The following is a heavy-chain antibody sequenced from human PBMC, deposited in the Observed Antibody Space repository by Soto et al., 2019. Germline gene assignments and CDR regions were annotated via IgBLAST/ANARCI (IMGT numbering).Heavy chain of an antibody. D-gene: IGHD6-13*01. CDR2: IRAYNGNT. CDR1: GYTFTNYA. Sequence: QVQLVQSGAEVKKPGASVKVSCKASGYTFTNYAFSWVRQAPGQGLEWMGWIRAYNGNTNYPQKLQGRVTMTTDTSTSTAYMELRSLRSDDTAVYYCARDLAVAGPFDCWGQGTLVTVSS. CDR3: ARDLAVAGPFDC. V-gene: IGHV1-18*01. J-gene: IGHJ4*02.